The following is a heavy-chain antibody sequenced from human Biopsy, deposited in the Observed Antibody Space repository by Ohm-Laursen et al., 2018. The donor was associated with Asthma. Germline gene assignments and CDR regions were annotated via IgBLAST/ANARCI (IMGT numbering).Heavy chain of an antibody. CDR2: TNERGVT. Sequence: SETQSLTCYVYPGSFSGFFWTWIRQSPGKGLEWIGETNERGVTNNNPSLKSRVIISIDTYWNRVSLKLTSVTAADTAVYYCARGPELDVWGQGTTVTVSS. CDR1: PGSFSGFF. CDR3: ARGPELDV. J-gene: IGHJ6*02. V-gene: IGHV4-34*01.